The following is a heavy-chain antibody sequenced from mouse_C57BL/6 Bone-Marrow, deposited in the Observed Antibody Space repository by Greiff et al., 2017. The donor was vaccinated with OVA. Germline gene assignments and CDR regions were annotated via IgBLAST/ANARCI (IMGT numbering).Heavy chain of an antibody. J-gene: IGHJ4*01. CDR1: GFTFSSYG. D-gene: IGHD2-12*01. V-gene: IGHV5-6*01. Sequence: EVKLMESGGDLVKPGGSLKLSCAASGFTFSSYGMSWVRQTPDKRLEWVATIRSGGSYTYYPDTVKGRFTIARDNAKNTLYLQMSSLKSEDTAMYDCARWDSYGGEDYWGQGTSVTVSS. CDR3: ARWDSYGGEDY. CDR2: IRSGGSYT.